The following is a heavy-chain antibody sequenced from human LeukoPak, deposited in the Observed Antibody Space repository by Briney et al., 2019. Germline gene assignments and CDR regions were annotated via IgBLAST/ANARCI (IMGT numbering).Heavy chain of an antibody. J-gene: IGHJ4*02. V-gene: IGHV4-59*01. Sequence: SETLSLTCTVSGAPLTSYYWTWVRQPPGKGLEWIGNIHYSGGPVYNFSLKSRLTMSLDMSKNQVSLKLSSVTAADTAVYYCAAFCAGGTCPDYWGQGTLVTVSS. CDR2: IHYSGGP. CDR3: AAFCAGGTCPDY. D-gene: IGHD2-21*01. CDR1: GAPLTSYY.